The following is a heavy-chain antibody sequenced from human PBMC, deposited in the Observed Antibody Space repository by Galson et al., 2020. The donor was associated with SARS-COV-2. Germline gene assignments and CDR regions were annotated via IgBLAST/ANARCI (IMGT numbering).Heavy chain of an antibody. D-gene: IGHD3-22*01. Sequence: PSETLSLTCTVSGVSISSGAYYWNWVRQHPGKGLEWIGYISYSGSSYYNPSLKSRVAMSVDTSKNQFSLKLSSVTAADTAVYYCARDYYDNSGDYYPFDYWGQGSLVTVSS. CDR3: ARDYYDNSGDYYPFDY. CDR2: ISYSGSS. V-gene: IGHV4-31*03. CDR1: GVSISSGAYY. J-gene: IGHJ4*02.